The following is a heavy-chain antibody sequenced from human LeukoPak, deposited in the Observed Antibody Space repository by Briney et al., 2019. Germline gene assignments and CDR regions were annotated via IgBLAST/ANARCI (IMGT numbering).Heavy chain of an antibody. Sequence: GGSLRLSCAASGFTFSSYSMNWVRQAPGKGLEWVSYISSSSSTIYYADSVKGRFTISRDNAKNSLYLQMNSLRAEDTAVYYCARDPYSGYDLQAFDYGGQGTLVTASS. CDR2: ISSSSSTI. CDR1: GFTFSSYS. D-gene: IGHD5-12*01. V-gene: IGHV3-48*01. J-gene: IGHJ4*02. CDR3: ARDPYSGYDLQAFDY.